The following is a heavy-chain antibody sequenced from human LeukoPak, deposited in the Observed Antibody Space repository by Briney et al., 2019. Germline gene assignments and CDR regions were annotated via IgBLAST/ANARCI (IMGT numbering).Heavy chain of an antibody. Sequence: SETLSLTCAVYGGSFSGYYWSWIRQPPGKGLEWIGEINHSGSTNYNPSLKSRVTISVDTSKNQFSLKLSSVTAEDTAVYYCAREVVRFDYWGQGTLVTVSS. CDR2: INHSGST. J-gene: IGHJ4*02. V-gene: IGHV4-34*01. CDR1: GGSFSGYY. CDR3: AREVVRFDY. D-gene: IGHD6-6*01.